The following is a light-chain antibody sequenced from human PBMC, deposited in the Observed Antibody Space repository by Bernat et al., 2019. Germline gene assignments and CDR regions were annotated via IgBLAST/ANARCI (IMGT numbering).Light chain of an antibody. V-gene: IGLV10-54*04. CDR1: SNNVGNQG. Sequence: QAGPTQPPSVSKGLRQTATLTCTGNSNNVGNQGAAWLQQHQGHPPKLLSYRNNNRPSGISERFSASRSGNTASLTITGLQPEDEADYYCSAWGSSRSALVFGGGTKLPVL. CDR3: SAWGSSRSALV. J-gene: IGLJ3*02. CDR2: RNN.